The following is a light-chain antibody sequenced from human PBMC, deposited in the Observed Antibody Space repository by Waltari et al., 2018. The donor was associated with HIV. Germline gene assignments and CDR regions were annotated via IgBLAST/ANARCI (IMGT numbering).Light chain of an antibody. CDR3: MQSTHWPWT. CDR2: QIS. J-gene: IGKJ1*01. Sequence: DVVMTQSPLSLPVTLGQPASISCRSSQILLNSEAHAYLNWFQQRPGQSPRQLIYQISNRDSGVPDRFNGSGSGTDFTLTISRVEAEDVGIYYCMQSTHWPWTFGQGTRVDVK. CDR1: QILLNSEAHAY. V-gene: IGKV2-30*01.